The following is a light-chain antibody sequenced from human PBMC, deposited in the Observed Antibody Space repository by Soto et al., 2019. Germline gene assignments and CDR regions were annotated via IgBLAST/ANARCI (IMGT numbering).Light chain of an antibody. CDR3: SSYTATNTYV. Sequence: QSALTQPPSASGSPGQAVAISCTGTSSDVGGYNYVSWYQQHPGKAPKLMIYEVSYRSTGASNRFSGTKSGNTASLTISGLQGEDEADYYCSSYTATNTYVFGTGTKLTVL. CDR2: EVS. J-gene: IGLJ1*01. V-gene: IGLV2-14*01. CDR1: SSDVGGYNY.